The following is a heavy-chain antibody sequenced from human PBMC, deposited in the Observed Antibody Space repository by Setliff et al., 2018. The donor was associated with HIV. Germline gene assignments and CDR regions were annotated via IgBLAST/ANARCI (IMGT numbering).Heavy chain of an antibody. J-gene: IGHJ4*01. D-gene: IGHD6-19*01. CDR3: ARSGALATSTWSPFDY. V-gene: IGHV4-34*01. CDR1: GGSFSDYY. CDR2: INHSGST. Sequence: PSETLSLTCAVYGGSFSDYYWSWIRQPPGKGLEWIGEINHSGSTTYNPSLKSRVTISVDTSKNQFSLKLSAVTAADTALYYCARSGALATSTWSPFDYWGHGNQVTVSS.